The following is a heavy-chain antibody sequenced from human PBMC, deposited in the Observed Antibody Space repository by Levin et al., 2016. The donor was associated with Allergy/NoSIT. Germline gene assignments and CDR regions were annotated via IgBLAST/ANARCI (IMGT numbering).Heavy chain of an antibody. CDR2: IYYSGST. CDR3: ARPAGGLPFWSGYTDYYYGMDV. D-gene: IGHD3-3*01. V-gene: IGHV4-39*01. J-gene: IGHJ6*02. Sequence: WIRQPPGKGLEWIGSIYYSGSTYYNPSLKSRVTISVDTSKNQFSLKLSSVTAADTAVYYCARPAGGLPFWSGYTDYYYGMDVWGQGTTVTVSS.